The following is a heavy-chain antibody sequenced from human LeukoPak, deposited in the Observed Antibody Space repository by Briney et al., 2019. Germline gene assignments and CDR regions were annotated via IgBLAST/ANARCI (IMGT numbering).Heavy chain of an antibody. V-gene: IGHV1-69*05. CDR3: ARENYRRGNWFDP. J-gene: IGHJ5*02. D-gene: IGHD4-11*01. CDR1: GGTFSSYA. CDR2: IIPIFGTA. Sequence: SVKVSCKASGGTFSSYAISWVRQAPGQGLEWMGRIIPIFGTANYAQRFQGRVTITTDESTSTAYMELSSLRSEDTAVYYCARENYRRGNWFDPWGQGTLVTVSS.